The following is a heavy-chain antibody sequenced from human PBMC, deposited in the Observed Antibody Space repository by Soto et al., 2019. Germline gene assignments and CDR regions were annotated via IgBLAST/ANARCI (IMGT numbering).Heavy chain of an antibody. CDR1: GFTFSSYG. V-gene: IGHV3-30*18. CDR2: ISYDGNVA. Sequence: QVQLVESGGGVVQPGRSLRLSCAASGFTFSSYGMHWVRPAPGKGLEWVTVISYDGNVAYYADSVKGRFTISRDNSKNTLYLQMNSLRTEDTAMYYCAKEGPITNWYFDYWGQGTLVTVSS. CDR3: AKEGPITNWYFDY. D-gene: IGHD1-1*01. J-gene: IGHJ4*02.